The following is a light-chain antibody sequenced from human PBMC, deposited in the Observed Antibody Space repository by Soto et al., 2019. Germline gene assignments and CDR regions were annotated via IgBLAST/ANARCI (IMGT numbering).Light chain of an antibody. CDR2: AVS. CDR3: QQSYSAPVP. J-gene: IGKJ1*01. CDR1: QSISTF. Sequence: DIQMTQSPSSLSASVGDRVTITCRASQSISTFLNWYQQKPWKAPKILIYAVSTLQSGVPARFSGSGSGADFTLTISSLPPEDLATYLCQQSYSAPVPFGHGTKVAIQ. V-gene: IGKV1-39*01.